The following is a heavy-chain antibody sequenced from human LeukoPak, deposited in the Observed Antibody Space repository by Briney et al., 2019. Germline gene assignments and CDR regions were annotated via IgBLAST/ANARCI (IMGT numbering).Heavy chain of an antibody. Sequence: PGGSLSLSCATSGFLFSTYALSWVRQAPGKGLEWASSISGSGGSTYHADSVKGRFTISRDSSKNTLYLQMNSLRAEDTAIYYCARVIRAAPGKGYFDYWGQGTLVTVSS. CDR3: ARVIRAAPGKGYFDY. J-gene: IGHJ4*02. CDR2: ISGSGGST. D-gene: IGHD6-13*01. V-gene: IGHV3-23*01. CDR1: GFLFSTYA.